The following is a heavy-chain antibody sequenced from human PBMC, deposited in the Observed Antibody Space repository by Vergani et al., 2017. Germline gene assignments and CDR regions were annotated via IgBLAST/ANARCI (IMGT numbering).Heavy chain of an antibody. J-gene: IGHJ4*02. CDR2: IYDSGDT. D-gene: IGHD2-15*01. CDR1: GDSMNTYY. V-gene: IGHV4-59*01. Sequence: QVQLQESGPGLVKPSETLSLTCSVSGDSMNTYYWTWIRQPPGKGLEWIGYIYDSGDTKYNPTLKSRVTMSLDMSKNQFSLSLYSVTAAATAVYYCAGGAWWWLRQNDSWGQGTLVTVSS. CDR3: AGGAWWWLRQNDS.